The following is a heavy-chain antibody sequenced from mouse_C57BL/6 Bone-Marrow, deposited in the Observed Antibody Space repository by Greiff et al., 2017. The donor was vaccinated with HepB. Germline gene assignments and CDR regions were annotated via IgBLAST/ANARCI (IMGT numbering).Heavy chain of an antibody. Sequence: EVMLVESGGGLVQPGESLKLSCESNEYEFPSHDMYWVRKTPEKRLELVAAINSDGGRTYYPDTVKGRFTISRDNAKNTLYLQMSRLKSEDSAMYYFARRYDYDWSWFAYWGQGTLVTVSA. CDR3: ARRYDYDWSWFAY. D-gene: IGHD2-4*01. CDR2: INSDGGRT. J-gene: IGHJ3*01. V-gene: IGHV5-2*03. CDR1: EYEFPSHD.